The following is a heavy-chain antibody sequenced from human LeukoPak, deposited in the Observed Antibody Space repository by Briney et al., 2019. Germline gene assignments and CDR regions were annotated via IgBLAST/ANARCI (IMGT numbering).Heavy chain of an antibody. Sequence: GVSVRLPCASSVFTFRSYPMQWVREAPGRGLEWVAVISSDGTIKYYADSVKGRFTISRDNSKNTLYLQTNSLRVEDTAVYYCVREVVGAIYFDYWGQGALVTVSS. CDR3: VREVVGAIYFDY. J-gene: IGHJ4*02. CDR1: VFTFRSYP. CDR2: ISSDGTIK. D-gene: IGHD1-26*01. V-gene: IGHV3-30-3*01.